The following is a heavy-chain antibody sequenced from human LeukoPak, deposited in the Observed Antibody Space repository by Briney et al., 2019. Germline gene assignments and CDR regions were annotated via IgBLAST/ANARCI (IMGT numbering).Heavy chain of an antibody. Sequence: SETLSLTCIVSVGSISSYYWSWIRQPPGKGLEWIGYIYNSGGTNYNPSLKSRVAISVDTPKNQFSLRLSSLTAADTAVYYCSSVGGDVQLELRERWAFDIWGQGTMVTVSS. CDR1: VGSISSYY. V-gene: IGHV4-59*01. J-gene: IGHJ3*02. CDR3: SSVGGDVQLELRERWAFDI. CDR2: IYNSGGT. D-gene: IGHD1-7*01.